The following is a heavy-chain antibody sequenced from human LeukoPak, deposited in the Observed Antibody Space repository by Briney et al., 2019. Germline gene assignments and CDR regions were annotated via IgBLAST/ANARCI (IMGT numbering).Heavy chain of an antibody. Sequence: GESLKISCKGSGYSFTNYWIGWVRQMPGRGLEWMGIIYPGDSDTRYSPSFQGQVTISADKSISTAYLQWSSLKASDTAMFYCARHRGSGTYYYGMDVWVQGTTVTVSS. D-gene: IGHD3-10*01. CDR1: GYSFTNYW. V-gene: IGHV5-51*01. CDR3: ARHRGSGTYYYGMDV. J-gene: IGHJ6*02. CDR2: IYPGDSDT.